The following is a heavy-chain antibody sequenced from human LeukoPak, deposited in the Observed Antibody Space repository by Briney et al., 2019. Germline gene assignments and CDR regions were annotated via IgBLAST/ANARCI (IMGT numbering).Heavy chain of an antibody. CDR2: ISAYNGNT. CDR1: GYTFTSYG. CDR3: ARDYDSEVFDY. J-gene: IGHJ4*02. V-gene: IGHV1-18*01. D-gene: IGHD3-22*01. Sequence: ASVKVSCKASGYTFTSYGISWVRQAPGQGLEWMGWISAYNGNTNYAQKLQGRVTMTTDTSTSTAYMELRSLRSDDTVVYCGARDYDSEVFDYWGQGTLVTVSS.